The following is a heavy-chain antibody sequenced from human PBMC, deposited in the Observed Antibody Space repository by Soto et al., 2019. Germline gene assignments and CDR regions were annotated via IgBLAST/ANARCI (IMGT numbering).Heavy chain of an antibody. CDR3: ARATQQFWSGYYRERGYNWFDP. CDR2: IYYSGST. D-gene: IGHD3-3*01. J-gene: IGHJ5*02. CDR1: GASITSNNYY. V-gene: IGHV4-31*03. Sequence: PSETLSLTCTVSGASITSNNYYWSWIRQHPGKGLEWIGYIYYSGSTYYNPSLKSRVTISVDTSKNQFSLKLSSVTAADTAVYYCARATQQFWSGYYRERGYNWFDPWGQGTLVTVSS.